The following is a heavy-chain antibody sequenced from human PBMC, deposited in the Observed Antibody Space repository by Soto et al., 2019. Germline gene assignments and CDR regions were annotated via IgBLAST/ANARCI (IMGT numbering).Heavy chain of an antibody. J-gene: IGHJ4*02. Sequence: QVQLQQWGAGLLKPSETLSLTCAVYGGSFSGYYWSWIRQPPGKGLEWIGEINHSGSTNYNPSLTSRVSISVDTSKNQFSLTLSSVTAADTAVYYCARDATYGDLDYWGQGALVTVSS. CDR2: INHSGST. CDR3: ARDATYGDLDY. V-gene: IGHV4-34*01. CDR1: GGSFSGYY. D-gene: IGHD4-17*01.